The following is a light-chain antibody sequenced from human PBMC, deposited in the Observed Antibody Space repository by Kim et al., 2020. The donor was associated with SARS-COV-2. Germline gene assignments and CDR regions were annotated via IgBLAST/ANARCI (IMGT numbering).Light chain of an antibody. CDR1: SGDVGGYNF. CDR3: TSYTSTNTLL. J-gene: IGLJ2*01. CDR2: DVS. V-gene: IGLV2-14*03. Sequence: GQSITISFTGSSGDVGGYNFVSWYQQHAGKAPKLMIYDVSSRPSGVSDRFSGSKSGNTASLTISGLQAEDESDYYCTSYTSTNTLLFGGGTQLTVL.